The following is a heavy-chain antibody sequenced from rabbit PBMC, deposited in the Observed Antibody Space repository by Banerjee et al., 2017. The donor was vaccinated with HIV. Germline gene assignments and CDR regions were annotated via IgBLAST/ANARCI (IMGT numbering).Heavy chain of an antibody. D-gene: IGHD1-1*01. J-gene: IGHJ4*01. V-gene: IGHV1S45*01. CDR2: INASTGKP. CDR1: GFSFSDRDV. Sequence: QEQLVESGGGLVQPEGSLTLTCKASGFSFSDRDVMCWVRQAPGEGLEWIACINASTGKPVYATWASGRFTISRTSSTTVTLRMTSLTAADRATYFCARDLVGVIGWNFYLWGQGTLVTVS. CDR3: ARDLVGVIGWNFYL.